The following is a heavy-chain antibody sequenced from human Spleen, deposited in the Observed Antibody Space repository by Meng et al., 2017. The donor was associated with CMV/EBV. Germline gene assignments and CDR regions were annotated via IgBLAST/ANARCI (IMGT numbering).Heavy chain of an antibody. CDR1: GGSISSSSYY. J-gene: IGHJ4*02. V-gene: IGHV4-39*01. Sequence: SETLSLTCTVSGGSISSSSYYWGWIRQPPGKGLEWIGSIYYSGSTYYNPSLKSRVTISVDTSKNQFSLKLSSVTAADTAVYYCARGGIFGVDIPDYWGQGTLVTVSS. D-gene: IGHD3-3*01. CDR2: IYYSGST. CDR3: ARGGIFGVDIPDY.